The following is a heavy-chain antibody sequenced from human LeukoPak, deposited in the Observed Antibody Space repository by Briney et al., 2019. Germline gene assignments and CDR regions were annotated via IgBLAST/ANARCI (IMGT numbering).Heavy chain of an antibody. CDR3: ARVRDPDTAMLFDY. Sequence: PSETLSLTCTVSGGSISSYYWSWIRQPAGKGLEWIGRIYTSGSTNYNPSLKSRATISVDTSKIQFSLKLSAVTAADTAVYYCARVRDPDTAMLFDYWGQGSLVTVSS. D-gene: IGHD5-18*01. CDR2: IYTSGST. CDR1: GGSISSYY. J-gene: IGHJ4*02. V-gene: IGHV4-4*07.